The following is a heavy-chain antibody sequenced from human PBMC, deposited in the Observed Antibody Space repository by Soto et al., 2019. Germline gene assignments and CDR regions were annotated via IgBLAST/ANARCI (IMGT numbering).Heavy chain of an antibody. Sequence: PGGSLRLSCVASGFTVSSKYMSWVRQAPGKGLEWVSVLWGAGNTYYADSVRGRFTISRDSSKNTLYLEMSSLRADDTAVYYCAREAPMDVWGQGTTVTVSS. CDR3: AREAPMDV. CDR1: GFTVSSKY. J-gene: IGHJ6*02. V-gene: IGHV3-53*01. CDR2: LWGAGNT.